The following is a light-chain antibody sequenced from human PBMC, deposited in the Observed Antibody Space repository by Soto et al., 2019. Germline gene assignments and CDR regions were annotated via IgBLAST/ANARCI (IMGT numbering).Light chain of an antibody. CDR3: SSYTSSRTLV. CDR1: SSDVGGYNS. CDR2: EVS. J-gene: IGLJ1*01. V-gene: IGLV2-14*01. Sequence: QSALTQPASVSGSPGQSITISCTGTSSDVGGYNSVSWYHHHPGKAPKLMIYEVSNRPSGVSNRFSGSKSGNTASLTISGLQAEDEADYYCSSYTSSRTLVFGTGTKLTVL.